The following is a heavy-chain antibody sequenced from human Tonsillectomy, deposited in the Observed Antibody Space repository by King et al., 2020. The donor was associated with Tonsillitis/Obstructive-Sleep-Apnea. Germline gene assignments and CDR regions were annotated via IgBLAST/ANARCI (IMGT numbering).Heavy chain of an antibody. V-gene: IGHV3-9*01. CDR3: AKDMQHGGVVPAVRGYYYYYMDV. J-gene: IGHJ6*03. Sequence: VQLVESGGGLVQPGRSLRLSCAASGFTFDDYAMHWVRQAPGKGLEWVSGISWNSGSIGYADSVKGRFTISRDNAKNSLYLQMNSLRAEDTALYYCAKDMQHGGVVPAVRGYYYYYMDVWGKGTTVTVSS. CDR2: ISWNSGSI. CDR1: GFTFDDYA. D-gene: IGHD2-2*01.